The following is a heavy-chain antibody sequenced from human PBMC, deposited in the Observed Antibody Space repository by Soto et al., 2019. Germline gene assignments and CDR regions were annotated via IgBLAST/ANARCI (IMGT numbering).Heavy chain of an antibody. CDR3: AKAGLYCSGGTCFSLGY. J-gene: IGHJ4*02. CDR2: TFFRSKWYN. D-gene: IGHD2-15*01. CDR1: GDSVSSNNVA. Sequence: SQTLSLTCGISGDSVSSNNVAWNWIRQSPSRGLEWLGRTFFRSKWYNEYAASVKSRIAINPDTSQNQFSLQLNSVTPDDTAVYYCAKAGLYCSGGTCFSLGYWGQGILVTVSS. V-gene: IGHV6-1*01.